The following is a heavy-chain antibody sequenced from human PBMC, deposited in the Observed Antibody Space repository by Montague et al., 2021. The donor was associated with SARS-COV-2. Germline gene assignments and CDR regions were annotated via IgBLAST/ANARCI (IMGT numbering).Heavy chain of an antibody. CDR2: IYYSRST. Sequence: SETLSLTCTVSGGSISSYYWSWIRQPPGKGLEWIGYIYYSRSTNYNPSLKSRVTISVDTSKNQFSLKLSSVTAADTAVYCCARHHSVRGVRPWGQGTLVTVSS. V-gene: IGHV4-59*08. CDR3: ARHHSVRGVRP. J-gene: IGHJ5*02. CDR1: GGSISSYY. D-gene: IGHD3-10*01.